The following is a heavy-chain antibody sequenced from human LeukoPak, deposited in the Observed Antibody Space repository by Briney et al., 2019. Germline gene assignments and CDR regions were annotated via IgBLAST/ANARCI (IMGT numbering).Heavy chain of an antibody. V-gene: IGHV1-18*01. D-gene: IGHD1-14*01. CDR1: GGTFSSYA. CDR2: ISAYNGNT. Sequence: ASVKVSCKASGGTFSSYAISWVRQAPGQGLEWMGWISAYNGNTNYAQKLQGRVTMTTDTSTSTAYMELRSLRSDDTAVYYCARDYPKEPLMDVWGKGTTVTVSS. J-gene: IGHJ6*03. CDR3: ARDYPKEPLMDV.